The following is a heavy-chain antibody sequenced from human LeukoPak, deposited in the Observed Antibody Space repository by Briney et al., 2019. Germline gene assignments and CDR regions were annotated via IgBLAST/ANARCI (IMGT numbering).Heavy chain of an antibody. Sequence: VASVKVSCKASGGTFSSYAISWVRQAPGQGLEWMGGIIPIFGTANYAQKFQGRVTITTDESTSTAYMELSSLRSEDTAVYYCARGYCCGDCYPRRVVHDAFDIWGQGTMVTVSS. CDR2: IIPIFGTA. D-gene: IGHD2-21*02. V-gene: IGHV1-69*05. J-gene: IGHJ3*02. CDR3: ARGYCCGDCYPRRVVHDAFDI. CDR1: GGTFSSYA.